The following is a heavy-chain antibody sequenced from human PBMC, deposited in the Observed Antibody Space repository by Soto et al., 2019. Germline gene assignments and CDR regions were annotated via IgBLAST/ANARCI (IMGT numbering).Heavy chain of an antibody. CDR1: GFTFSSYA. Sequence: PGGSLRLSCAASGFTFSSYAMSWVRQAPGKGLEWVSAISGSGGSTYYADSVKGRFTISRDNSKNTLYLQMNSLRAEDTAVYYCAKVKGLSSGWYSYYYYGMDVWGQGTTVTVS. V-gene: IGHV3-23*01. CDR2: ISGSGGST. J-gene: IGHJ6*02. D-gene: IGHD6-19*01. CDR3: AKVKGLSSGWYSYYYYGMDV.